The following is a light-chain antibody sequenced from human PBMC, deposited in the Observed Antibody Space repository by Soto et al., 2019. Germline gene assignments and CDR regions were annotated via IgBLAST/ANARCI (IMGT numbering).Light chain of an antibody. Sequence: DIQMTQSPSSLSASVGARVSITCQASEDIRTSLSWFQHKPGRAPKLLIYGASYLETGVPSRFSGSGSGTYFALTISSLQPEDIATYYCQHYNNLPPFTFGPGTIVDVK. V-gene: IGKV1-33*01. CDR2: GAS. CDR1: EDIRTS. CDR3: QHYNNLPPFT. J-gene: IGKJ3*01.